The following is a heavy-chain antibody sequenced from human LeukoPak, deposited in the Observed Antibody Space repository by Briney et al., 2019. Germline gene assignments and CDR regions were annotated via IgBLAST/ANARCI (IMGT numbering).Heavy chain of an antibody. CDR2: INPNSGGT. D-gene: IGHD5-18*01. Sequence: ASVKVSCKASGYTFTGYYMHWVRQAHGQGLEWMGWINPNSGGTNYAQKFQGRVTMTRDTSISTAYMELSRLRSDDTAVYYCARVGGYSYGYTFDYWGQGTLVTVSS. CDR3: ARVGGYSYGYTFDY. V-gene: IGHV1-2*02. J-gene: IGHJ4*02. CDR1: GYTFTGYY.